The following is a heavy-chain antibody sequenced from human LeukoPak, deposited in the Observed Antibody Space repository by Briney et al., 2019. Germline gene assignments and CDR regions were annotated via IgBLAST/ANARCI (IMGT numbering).Heavy chain of an antibody. CDR2: FDPEDGAR. CDR3: ATGYAYDYSLY. J-gene: IGHJ4*02. Sequence: GASVTVSFTVSGDTVTGFSIHWVRQAPGHGLEWMGGFDPEDGARIFAQKFQGRVTMTEDTSTDTAYMDLSSLRSEDTAVYYCATGYAYDYSLYWGQGTLVTVSS. D-gene: IGHD3-16*01. V-gene: IGHV1-24*01. CDR1: GDTVTGFS.